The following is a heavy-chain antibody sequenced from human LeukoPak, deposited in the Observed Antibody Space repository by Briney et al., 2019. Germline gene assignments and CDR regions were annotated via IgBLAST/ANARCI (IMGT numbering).Heavy chain of an antibody. CDR1: GLTFTTYA. Sequence: RGSLRLSRAPSGLTFTTYAMSWVPQAPVNPLEPVSATTGSGGSTYYADSENGRFTIARDNSKNSLYLQMNSLRAEDTAVYYSGGYCIGGSCYDYYYGMDVWGQGTTVTVSS. J-gene: IGHJ6*02. D-gene: IGHD2-15*01. CDR2: TTGSGGST. CDR3: GGYCIGGSCYDYYYGMDV. V-gene: IGHV3-23*01.